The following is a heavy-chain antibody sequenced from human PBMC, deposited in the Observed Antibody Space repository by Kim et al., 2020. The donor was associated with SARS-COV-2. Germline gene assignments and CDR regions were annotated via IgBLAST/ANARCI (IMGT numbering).Heavy chain of an antibody. V-gene: IGHV3-30*07. Sequence: ADSVKGRFTISRDNSKNTLYVEMSSLRAEDTAVYYCARGGIAVAGAGFDYWGQGTRVTVSS. D-gene: IGHD6-19*01. J-gene: IGHJ4*02. CDR3: ARGGIAVAGAGFDY.